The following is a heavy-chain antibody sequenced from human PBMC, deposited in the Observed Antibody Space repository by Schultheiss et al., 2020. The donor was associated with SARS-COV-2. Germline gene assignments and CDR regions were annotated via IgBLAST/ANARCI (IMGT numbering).Heavy chain of an antibody. J-gene: IGHJ5*02. CDR3: ARYSSSFPGHNWFDP. CDR2: IYYSGST. V-gene: IGHV4-31*11. CDR1: GGSISSGGYS. D-gene: IGHD6-6*01. Sequence: SETLSLTCAVSGGSISSGGYSWSWIRQPPGKGLEWIGYIYYSGSTYYNPSLKSRVTISVDTSKNQFSLKLSSVTAADTAVYYCARYSSSFPGHNWFDPWGQGTLVTVSS.